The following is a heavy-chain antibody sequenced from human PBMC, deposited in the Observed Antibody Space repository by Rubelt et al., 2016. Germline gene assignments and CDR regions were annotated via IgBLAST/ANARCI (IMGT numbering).Heavy chain of an antibody. CDR1: GFTFSDYW. CDR3: ARALGSGSSDY. D-gene: IGHD3-10*01. J-gene: IGHJ4*02. Sequence: EVQLVESGGGLVQPGGSLRISCAASGFTFSDYWMSWVRQAPGKGLEWVANINQDGSEKYYVDSVKGRFTISRDNAKKSLYLQMNSLRGEDTAVYYCARALGSGSSDYWGQGTLVTVSS. V-gene: IGHV3-7*05. CDR2: INQDGSEK.